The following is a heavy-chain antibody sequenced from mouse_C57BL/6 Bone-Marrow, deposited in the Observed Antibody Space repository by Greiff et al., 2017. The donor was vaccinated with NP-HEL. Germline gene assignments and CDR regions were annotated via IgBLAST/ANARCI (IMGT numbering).Heavy chain of an antibody. D-gene: IGHD1-1*01. CDR1: GFTFSNYW. CDR3: TSFGFTPCEDY. Sequence: EVKVEESGGGLVQPGGSMKLSCVASGFTFSNYWMNWVRQSPEKGLEWVAQIRLKSDNYASHYAESVKGRFTISRDASKSSVFLQMNNLRAEDTGIYYWTSFGFTPCEDYWGQGTTRTVSS. J-gene: IGHJ2*01. V-gene: IGHV6-3*01. CDR2: IRLKSDNYAS.